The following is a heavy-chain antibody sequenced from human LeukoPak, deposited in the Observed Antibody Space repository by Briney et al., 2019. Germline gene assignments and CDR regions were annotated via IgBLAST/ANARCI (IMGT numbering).Heavy chain of an antibody. CDR1: APSISIYC. CDR3: ARHVRWELLRGDYFDY. CDR2: IYAGAST. J-gene: IGHJ4*02. Sequence: PSDTLSLTCTLSAPSISIYCCSWIRQPPGKGLEWIGYIYAGASTNTNPSLKSRATISVATSKNHFSLKLSSLTAADTAVDYCARHVRWELLRGDYFDYWGQETLVTVSS. D-gene: IGHD1-26*01. V-gene: IGHV4-4*09.